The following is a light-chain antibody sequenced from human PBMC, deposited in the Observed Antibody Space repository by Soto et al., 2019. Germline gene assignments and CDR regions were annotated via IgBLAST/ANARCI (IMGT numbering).Light chain of an antibody. CDR1: SSDVGGYNY. J-gene: IGLJ1*01. CDR3: SSYTTSNTRQIV. CDR2: DVS. Sequence: QSVLTQPASVSGSPGQSITISCTGTSSDVGGYNYVFWYQHHPGKAPKLTIYDVSNRPSGVSNPFSGSKSGNTASLTISGLQPEDEADYYCSSYTTSNTRQIVFGTGTKVTVL. V-gene: IGLV2-14*03.